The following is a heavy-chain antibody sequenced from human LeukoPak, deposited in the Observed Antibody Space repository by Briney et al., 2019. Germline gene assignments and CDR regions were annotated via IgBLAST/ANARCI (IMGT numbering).Heavy chain of an antibody. V-gene: IGHV3-23*01. CDR3: ARNFDILTAYFVDY. J-gene: IGHJ4*02. D-gene: IGHD3-9*01. Sequence: PGGSLRLSCAASGFTFSSYAMSWVRQAPGKGLEWVSAISGSGSSTYFADSVKGRFTVSRDNSKNALYLQMNSLRAEDTAVYFCARNFDILTAYFVDYWGQGTLVTVSS. CDR1: GFTFSSYA. CDR2: ISGSGSST.